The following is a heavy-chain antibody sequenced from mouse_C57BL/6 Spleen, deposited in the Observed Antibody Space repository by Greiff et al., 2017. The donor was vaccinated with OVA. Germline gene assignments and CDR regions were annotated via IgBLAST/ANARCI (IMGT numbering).Heavy chain of an antibody. CDR1: GYTFTSYG. CDR3: ARYYDGSFDY. Sequence: QVHVKQSGAELARPGASVKLSCKASGYTFTSYGISWVKQRTGQGLEWIGEIYPRSGNTYYNEKFKGKATLTADKSSSTAYMELRSLTSEDSAVYFCARYYDGSFDYWGQGTTLTVSS. CDR2: IYPRSGNT. D-gene: IGHD2-3*01. J-gene: IGHJ2*01. V-gene: IGHV1-81*01.